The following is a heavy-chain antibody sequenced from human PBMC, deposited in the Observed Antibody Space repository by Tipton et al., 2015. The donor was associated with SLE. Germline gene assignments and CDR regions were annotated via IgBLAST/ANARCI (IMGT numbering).Heavy chain of an antibody. V-gene: IGHV4-59*12. D-gene: IGHD3-10*01. Sequence: GLVKPSETLSLTCAVSGASIRTYYWSWLRQSPGKGLEWIGHMFHSGSTNYNPSLKSRVTISVDTSKNQFSLKLSSVTAADTAVYYCARRIGEAFEIWGQGTMVSVSS. CDR1: GASIRTYY. J-gene: IGHJ3*02. CDR2: MFHSGST. CDR3: ARRIGEAFEI.